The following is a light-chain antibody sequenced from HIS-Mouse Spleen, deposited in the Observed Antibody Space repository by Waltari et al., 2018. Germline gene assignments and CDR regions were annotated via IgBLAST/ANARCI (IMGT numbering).Light chain of an antibody. V-gene: IGLV2-23*03. CDR3: CSYAGSSTFEV. CDR2: EGS. Sequence: QSALTQPASVSGSPGQSITISFTGTSSDVGSYNLVSWYQQHPGKAPKLMIYEGSKRPSGVSNRLSGSKSGNTASLTISGLQAEDEADYYCCSYAGSSTFEVFGGGTKLTVL. CDR1: SSDVGSYNL. J-gene: IGLJ2*01.